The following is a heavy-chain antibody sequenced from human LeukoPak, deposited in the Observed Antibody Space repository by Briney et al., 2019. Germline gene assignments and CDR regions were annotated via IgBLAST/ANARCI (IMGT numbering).Heavy chain of an antibody. J-gene: IGHJ4*02. CDR2: IYYSGST. Sequence: PSETLSLTCTVSGGSISSYYWSWIRQPPGKGLEWIGYIYYSGSTNYNPSLKSRVTISVDTSKNQFSLKLSSVTAADTAVYYCARGQGIYYDSSGFYWGQGTLVTVSS. D-gene: IGHD3-22*01. CDR3: ARGQGIYYDSSGFY. V-gene: IGHV4-59*12. CDR1: GGSISSYY.